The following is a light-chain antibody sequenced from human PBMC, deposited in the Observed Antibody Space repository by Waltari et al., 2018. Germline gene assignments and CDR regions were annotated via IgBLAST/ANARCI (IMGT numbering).Light chain of an antibody. V-gene: IGKV3-15*01. J-gene: IGKJ5*01. Sequence: EVVMTQSPATLSVSPGERASLSCRASQSIATNLAWYPQKPGQPPRLLVYDASTRAPSIPARFKGSGSGTEFTLTISSLQSEDSAVYYCQQYNRWPPITFGQGTRLEI. CDR2: DAS. CDR3: QQYNRWPPIT. CDR1: QSIATN.